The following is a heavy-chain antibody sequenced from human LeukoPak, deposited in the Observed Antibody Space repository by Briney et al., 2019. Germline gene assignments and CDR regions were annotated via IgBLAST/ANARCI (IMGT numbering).Heavy chain of an antibody. V-gene: IGHV1-18*01. CDR1: GYTFTSYG. CDR2: ISAYNGNT. CDR3: ARGVTAYCGGDCPSPLGY. Sequence: AASVKVSCKASGYTFTSYGISWVRQAPGQGLEWMGWISAYNGNTNYAQKLQGRVTMTTDTSTSTAYMELRSLRSDDTAVYYCARGVTAYCGGDCPSPLGYWGQGTLVTVSS. J-gene: IGHJ4*02. D-gene: IGHD2-21*02.